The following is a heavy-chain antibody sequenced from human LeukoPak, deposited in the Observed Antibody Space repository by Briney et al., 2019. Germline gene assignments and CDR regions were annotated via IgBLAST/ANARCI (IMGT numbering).Heavy chain of an antibody. Sequence: SSETLSLTCNVSGAPIGSHYWTWIRQPAGKGLELVGRILTSGSTNYNPSLKSRVTISVGKSRNRFSLKMSSVTAADTAVYYCARFHMFGYMDVWGKGTTVTVSS. V-gene: IGHV4-4*07. CDR2: ILTSGST. CDR1: GAPIGSHY. CDR3: ARFHMFGYMDV. D-gene: IGHD3-10*02. J-gene: IGHJ6*03.